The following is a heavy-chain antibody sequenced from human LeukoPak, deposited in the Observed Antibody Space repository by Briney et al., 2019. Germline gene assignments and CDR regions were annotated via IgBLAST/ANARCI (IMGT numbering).Heavy chain of an antibody. J-gene: IGHJ4*02. CDR3: AKGSIVARPYSFDC. V-gene: IGHV3-23*01. Sequence: GGSLRLSCAASGFTFSSYAMSWVRQAPGKGREWVSAISGSGVSTYYADSVKGRFTISRDNSKNTLYLQMNSLRAEDTAVYYCAKGSIVARPYSFDCWGQGTLVTVSS. D-gene: IGHD6-6*01. CDR1: GFTFSSYA. CDR2: ISGSGVST.